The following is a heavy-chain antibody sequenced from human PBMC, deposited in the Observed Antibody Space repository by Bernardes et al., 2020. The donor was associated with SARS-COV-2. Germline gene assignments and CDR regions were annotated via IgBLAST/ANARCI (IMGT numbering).Heavy chain of an antibody. CDR2: ISYNGDI. Sequence: SETLSLTCAVSGGSISSYYWSWIRQPPGKGLESIGYISYNGDINYNPSLRSRATISIDTSKNQFSLNLRSVTAADTATYYCATTTDGYITRVDRWGQGTLVIVSS. V-gene: IGHV4-59*12. J-gene: IGHJ5*02. CDR3: ATTTDGYITRVDR. D-gene: IGHD2-21*01. CDR1: GGSISSYY.